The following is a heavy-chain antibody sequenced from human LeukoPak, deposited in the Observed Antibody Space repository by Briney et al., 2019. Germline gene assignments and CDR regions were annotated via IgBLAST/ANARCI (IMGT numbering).Heavy chain of an antibody. CDR2: INPNSGGT. D-gene: IGHD3-22*01. CDR1: GYTFTGYY. V-gene: IGHV1-2*02. CDR3: ARDGVEYYDSSGYYRD. Sequence: GASVKVSCKASGYTFTGYYMHWVRQAPGQGLEWMGWINPNSGGTNYAQKFQGRVTMTRDTSISTAYMELSRLRSDDTAVYYWARDGVEYYDSSGYYRDWGQGTLVTVSS. J-gene: IGHJ4*02.